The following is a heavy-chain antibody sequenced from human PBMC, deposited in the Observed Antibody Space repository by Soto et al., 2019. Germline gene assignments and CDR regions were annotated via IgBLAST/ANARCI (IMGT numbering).Heavy chain of an antibody. D-gene: IGHD3-10*01. V-gene: IGHV5-51*01. Sequence: ISCKGSGYSFTSYWIGWVRQMPGKGLEWMGIIYPGDSDTRYSPSFQGQVTISADKSISTAYLQWSSLKASDTAMYYCARRITMVRGVTADAFDIWGQGTMVTVSS. CDR3: ARRITMVRGVTADAFDI. CDR2: IYPGDSDT. J-gene: IGHJ3*02. CDR1: GYSFTSYW.